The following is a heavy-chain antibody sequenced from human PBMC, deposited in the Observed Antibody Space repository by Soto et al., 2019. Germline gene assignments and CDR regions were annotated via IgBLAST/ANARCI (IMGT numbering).Heavy chain of an antibody. V-gene: IGHV4-30-4*01. CDR2: IYYSGST. CDR1: GGSISSGDYY. J-gene: IGHJ6*02. CDR3: AGNSRLRYYYGMDV. Sequence: SETLSLTCTVSGGSISSGDYYWSWIRQPPGKGLEWIGYIYYSGSTYYNTSLKSRVTISVGTSKNQFSLKLSSVTAADTAVYYCAGNSRLRYYYGMDVWGQGTTVTVSS.